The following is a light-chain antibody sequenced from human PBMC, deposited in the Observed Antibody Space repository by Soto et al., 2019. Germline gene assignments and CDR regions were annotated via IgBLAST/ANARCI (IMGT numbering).Light chain of an antibody. CDR3: SPCAGSNNFV. Sequence: SVRSQPPSGCGFPEQSGTISCTGTISDVVYYDYVSWYQQHPGKAPKLVIYEVTKRPSGVPDRVSAYKSGNTASLTVSGLRAEDEADYYCSPCAGSNNFVSGNGTKVTV. J-gene: IGLJ1*01. CDR1: ISDVVYYDY. V-gene: IGLV2-8*01. CDR2: EVT.